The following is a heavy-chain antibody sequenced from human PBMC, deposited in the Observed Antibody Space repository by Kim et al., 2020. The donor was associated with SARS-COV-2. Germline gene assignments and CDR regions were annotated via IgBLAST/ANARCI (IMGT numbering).Heavy chain of an antibody. CDR2: IDCGNGNT. Sequence: ASVKVSCKTSGHFFTRDSIHWVRQAPGQGLEWMGGIDCGNGNTIYSQTFQGRVTFTTDTSASTAYMELSFLRSEDSAVYYCLGGFYFDYWGQVTLVTVSS. CDR1: GHFFTRDS. V-gene: IGHV1-3*01. J-gene: IGHJ4*02. CDR3: LGGFYFDY. D-gene: IGHD3-16*01.